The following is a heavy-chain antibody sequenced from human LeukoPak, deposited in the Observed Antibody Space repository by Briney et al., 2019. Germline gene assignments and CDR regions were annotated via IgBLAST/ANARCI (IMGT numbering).Heavy chain of an antibody. Sequence: SETLSLTCTVSGDSISGFYWSWSRQAPGKGVEWIGNLYYNRGAWFKSSLKSRVTTSVDTSKNEFSLKLSSVTAADTAVYYCARWSDCGGDCHILDYWGQGILVTVSS. J-gene: IGHJ4*02. D-gene: IGHD2-21*02. V-gene: IGHV4-59*01. CDR1: GDSISGFY. CDR2: LYYNRGA. CDR3: ARWSDCGGDCHILDY.